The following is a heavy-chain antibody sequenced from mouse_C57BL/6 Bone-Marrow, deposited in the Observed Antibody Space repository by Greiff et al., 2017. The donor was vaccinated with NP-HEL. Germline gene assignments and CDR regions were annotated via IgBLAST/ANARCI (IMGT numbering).Heavy chain of an antibody. V-gene: IGHV1-78*01. D-gene: IGHD1-1*01. Sequence: VQLQESDAELVKPGASVKISCKVSGYTFTDHTIHWMKQRPEQGLEWIGYIYPRDGSTKYNEKFKGKATLTADKSSSTAYMQLNSLTSEDSAVYFCAGTTVVAHYAMDYWGQGTSVTVSS. CDR1: GYTFTDHT. CDR3: AGTTVVAHYAMDY. J-gene: IGHJ4*01. CDR2: IYPRDGST.